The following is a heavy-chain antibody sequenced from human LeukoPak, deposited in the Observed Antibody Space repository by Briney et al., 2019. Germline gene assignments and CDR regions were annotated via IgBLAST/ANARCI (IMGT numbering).Heavy chain of an antibody. V-gene: IGHV4-59*12. CDR3: ARGRFLSVTTN. CDR2: IYYSGST. Sequence: SETLSLTCTVSGGSISSYYWSWIRQPPGKGLEWIGYIYYSGSTYYNPSLKSRVTISVDTSKNQFSLKLSSVTAADTAVYYCARGRFLSVTTNRGQGTLVTLSP. J-gene: IGHJ4*02. CDR1: GGSISSYY. D-gene: IGHD4-17*01.